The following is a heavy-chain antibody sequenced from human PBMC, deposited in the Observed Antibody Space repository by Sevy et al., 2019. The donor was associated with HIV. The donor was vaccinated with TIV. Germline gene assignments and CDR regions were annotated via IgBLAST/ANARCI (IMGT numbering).Heavy chain of an antibody. V-gene: IGHV3-48*03. CDR2: ISNSGTTI. CDR3: ARDLPPSATTVAHFDY. Sequence: GESLRLSCAASGFTFSSYEMNWVRQVPGKGLEWVSYISNSGTTISYSDSVRGRFSISRDNARNSLYLQMNSLRAEDTAVYYCARDLPPSATTVAHFDYWGQGTLVTVSS. CDR1: GFTFSSYE. D-gene: IGHD4-17*01. J-gene: IGHJ4*02.